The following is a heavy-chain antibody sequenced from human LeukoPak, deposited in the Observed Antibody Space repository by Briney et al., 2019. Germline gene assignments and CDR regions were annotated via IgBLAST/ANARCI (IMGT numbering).Heavy chain of an antibody. J-gene: IGHJ4*02. D-gene: IGHD3-16*02. CDR2: IYHSGST. V-gene: IGHV4-38-2*02. Sequence: TSETLSLTCTVSGYSISSGYYWGWIRQPPGKGLEWIGSIYHSGSTYNNPSLKSRVTISVDTSKNQFSLNLSSVTAADTAVYYCARDYTFGGVIAPYYFDYWGQGTLVTVSS. CDR1: GYSISSGYY. CDR3: ARDYTFGGVIAPYYFDY.